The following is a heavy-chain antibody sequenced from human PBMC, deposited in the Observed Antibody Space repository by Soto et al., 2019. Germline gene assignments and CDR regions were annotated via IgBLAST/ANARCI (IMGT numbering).Heavy chain of an antibody. Sequence: QITLKESGPTLVKPTQTLTLTCTFSGFSLSTSGVGVGWIRQPPGKALEWLALIYWNDDKRDSPSLKSRLTITKDTSKNQVVLTMTDMDPVDTATYYCSHRREGLNAVWGQGTPVTVSS. CDR2: IYWNDDK. CDR1: GFSLSTSGVG. D-gene: IGHD1-26*01. J-gene: IGHJ4*02. V-gene: IGHV2-5*01. CDR3: SHRREGLNAV.